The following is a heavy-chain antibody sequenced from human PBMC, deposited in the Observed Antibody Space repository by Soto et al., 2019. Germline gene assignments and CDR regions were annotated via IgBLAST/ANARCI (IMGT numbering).Heavy chain of an antibody. V-gene: IGHV4-4*02. CDR1: GGSITTNW. CDR2: IYHSGTT. Sequence: QVHLQESGPGLVKPSGTLSLTCAVSGGSITTNWWSWVRQPPGKGLEWIGEIYHSGTTNYNPSLRGRVTIAVDNSNNQLPPHLNALNAADSPIYYCARHIALPRPRGLDYWGKGNLVTVSS. J-gene: IGHJ4*01. CDR3: ARHIALPRPRGLDY. D-gene: IGHD6-13*01.